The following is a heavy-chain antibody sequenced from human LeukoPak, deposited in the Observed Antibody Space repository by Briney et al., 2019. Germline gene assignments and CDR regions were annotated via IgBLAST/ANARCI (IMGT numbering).Heavy chain of an antibody. V-gene: IGHV3-7*01. CDR1: GFTFSTYW. Sequence: HPGGSLRLSCAASGFTFSTYWMNWVRQAPGKGLEWVANIKEDESETYYVDSVKGRFTISRDNAKNSLYLEMSSLRAEDTAVYYCARAESSGWYHEFDYWGQGTLVTVSS. J-gene: IGHJ4*02. CDR2: IKEDESET. CDR3: ARAESSGWYHEFDY. D-gene: IGHD6-19*01.